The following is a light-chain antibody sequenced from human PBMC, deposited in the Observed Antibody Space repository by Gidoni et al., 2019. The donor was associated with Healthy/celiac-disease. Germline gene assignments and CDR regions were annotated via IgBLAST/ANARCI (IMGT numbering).Light chain of an antibody. CDR1: QSVSSN. CDR2: GAS. CDR3: QQYNNWPPLT. V-gene: IGKV3-15*01. Sequence: EIVMTQSPATLSVSPGERATLSCRASQSVSSNLAWYQQKPGQAPSLLIYGASTSATGIPARFSGSGSGTEFTLTISSLQSEDVAVYYCQQYNNWPPLTFGGGTKVEIK. J-gene: IGKJ4*01.